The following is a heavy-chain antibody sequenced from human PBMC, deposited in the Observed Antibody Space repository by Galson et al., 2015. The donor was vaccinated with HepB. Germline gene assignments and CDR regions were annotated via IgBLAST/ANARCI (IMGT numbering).Heavy chain of an antibody. CDR3: AKDLSSAWFAGAFDI. J-gene: IGHJ3*02. Sequence: SLRLSCAASGFTFRDYGLHWVRQAPGKGLEWVAVISYDGSSKYYTDSVKGRFTISRDNSKNTLYLQMNGLRAEDTALYYCAKDLSSAWFAGAFDIWGQGTMVTVSS. CDR2: ISYDGSSK. CDR1: GFTFRDYG. V-gene: IGHV3-30*18. D-gene: IGHD3-10*01.